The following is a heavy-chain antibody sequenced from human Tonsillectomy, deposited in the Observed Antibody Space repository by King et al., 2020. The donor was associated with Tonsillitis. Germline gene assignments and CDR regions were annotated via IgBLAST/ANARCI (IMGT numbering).Heavy chain of an antibody. CDR1: GFTFSSSG. J-gene: IGHJ4*02. CDR2: ISYDGSNK. V-gene: IGHV3-30*18. D-gene: IGHD2-15*01. CDR3: AKGWGGSGNCFYFDY. Sequence: VQLVESGGGVVQPGRSVRLSCAASGFTFSSSGMHWVRQAPGKGLEWVAIISYDGSNKYYSDSVKGRFTISRDNSKNTLYLQVNSLRVEDTAVYYCAKGWGGSGNCFYFDYGGQGTLVTVSS.